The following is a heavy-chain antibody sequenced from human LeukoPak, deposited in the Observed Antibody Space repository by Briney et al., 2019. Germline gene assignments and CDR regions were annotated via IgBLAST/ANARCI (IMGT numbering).Heavy chain of an antibody. Sequence: GGSLRLSCAVSGITLSNYGMSWVRQAPGKGLEWVAGMSDSGGRTNYADSVKGRFTISRDNPKNTLCLQMNSLRAEDTAVYFCAKRGVVIRVILVGFHKEAYYFDSWGQGALVTVSS. V-gene: IGHV3-23*01. D-gene: IGHD3-22*01. CDR3: AKRGVVIRVILVGFHKEAYYFDS. CDR1: GITLSNYG. CDR2: MSDSGGRT. J-gene: IGHJ4*02.